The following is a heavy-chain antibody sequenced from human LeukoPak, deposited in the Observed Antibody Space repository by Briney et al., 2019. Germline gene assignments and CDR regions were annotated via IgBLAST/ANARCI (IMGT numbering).Heavy chain of an antibody. V-gene: IGHV1-46*01. CDR3: LVLGYCSGGSCPPNAFDI. Sequence: ASVKVSCKASGYTFTSYYMHWVRQAPGQGLEWMGIINPSGGSTSYAQKFQGRVTMTRDTSTSTVYMGLSSLRSEDTAVYYCLVLGYCSGGSCPPNAFDIWGQGTMVTVSS. J-gene: IGHJ3*02. D-gene: IGHD2-15*01. CDR2: INPSGGST. CDR1: GYTFTSYY.